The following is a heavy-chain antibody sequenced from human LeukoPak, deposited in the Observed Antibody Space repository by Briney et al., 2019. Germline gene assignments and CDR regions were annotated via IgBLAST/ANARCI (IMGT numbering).Heavy chain of an antibody. V-gene: IGHV3-9*01. J-gene: IGHJ4*02. Sequence: GGSLRLSCVTSGFTFERYVMHWMRLAPGKGLECVSSIHPNNGGVGYAASVKGRFAISRDNARNSLYLEMTSLRPEDTAVYYCVKDAPNGSVDFWGRGTLVTVSS. CDR2: IHPNNGGV. D-gene: IGHD2-8*01. CDR1: GFTFERYV. CDR3: VKDAPNGSVDF.